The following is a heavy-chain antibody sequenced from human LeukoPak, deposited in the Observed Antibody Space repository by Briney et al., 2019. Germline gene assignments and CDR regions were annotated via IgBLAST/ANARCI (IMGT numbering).Heavy chain of an antibody. CDR3: ATSRLAYCGGDCYSPLDY. J-gene: IGHJ4*02. CDR2: IYTSGST. V-gene: IGHV4-4*07. CDR1: GDSISNYY. D-gene: IGHD2-21*01. Sequence: SETLSLTCTVSGDSISNYYWSWIRQPAGKGLEWIGRIYTSGSTDYNPSLKSRVTMSVDTSKNQFSLKVNPVTAADTAVYYCATSRLAYCGGDCYSPLDYWGQGTLVTVSS.